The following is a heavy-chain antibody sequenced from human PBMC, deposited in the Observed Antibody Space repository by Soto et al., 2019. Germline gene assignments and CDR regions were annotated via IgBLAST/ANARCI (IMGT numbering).Heavy chain of an antibody. V-gene: IGHV4-59*01. J-gene: IGHJ4*02. CDR3: ARVWGATMVREALDY. CDR1: GGSISSYY. CDR2: IYYSGST. D-gene: IGHD3-10*01. Sequence: KTSETLSLTCTVSGGSISSYYWSWIRQPPGKGLEWIGYIYYSGSTNYNPSLKSRVTISVDTSKNQFSLKLSSVTAADTAVYYCARVWGATMVREALDYWGQGTLVTVSS.